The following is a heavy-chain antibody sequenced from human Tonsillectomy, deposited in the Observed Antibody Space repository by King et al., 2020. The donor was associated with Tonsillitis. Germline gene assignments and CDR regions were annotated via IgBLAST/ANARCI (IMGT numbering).Heavy chain of an antibody. CDR3: VKDQTNYYDSSGLSYFDY. V-gene: IGHV3-64D*06. J-gene: IGHJ4*02. D-gene: IGHD3-22*01. CDR1: GFTFSSYA. Sequence: VQLVESGGGLVQPGGSLRLSCSASGFTFSSYAMHWVRQAPGKGLEYVSAISSNGGSTYYADSVKGRFTISRDNSKNTLYLQMSSLRAEDTAVYYCVKDQTNYYDSSGLSYFDYWGQGTLVTVSS. CDR2: ISSNGGST.